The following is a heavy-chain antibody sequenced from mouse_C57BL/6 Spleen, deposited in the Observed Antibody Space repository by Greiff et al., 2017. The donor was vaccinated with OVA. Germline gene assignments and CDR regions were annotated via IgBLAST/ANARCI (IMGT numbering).Heavy chain of an antibody. D-gene: IGHD1-1*01. V-gene: IGHV1-55*01. Sequence: QVQLKESGAELVKPGASVKMSCKASGYTFTSYWITWVKQRPGQGLEWIGDIYPGSGSTNYNEKFKSKATLTVDTSSSTAYMQLSSLTSEDSAVYYCARSAVVAFYAMDYWGQGTSVTVSS. CDR1: GYTFTSYW. J-gene: IGHJ4*01. CDR2: IYPGSGST. CDR3: ARSAVVAFYAMDY.